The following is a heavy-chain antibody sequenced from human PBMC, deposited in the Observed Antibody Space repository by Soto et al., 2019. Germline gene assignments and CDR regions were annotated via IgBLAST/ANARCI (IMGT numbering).Heavy chain of an antibody. D-gene: IGHD3-16*02. CDR2: ISYDGSNK. V-gene: IGHV3-30-3*01. CDR1: GFTFSSYA. J-gene: IGHJ6*02. CDR3: AREWDSLPYYYYYGMDV. Sequence: GGSLRLSCAASGFTFSSYAMHWVRQAPGKGLEWVAVISYDGSNKYYADSVKGRFTISRDNSKNTLYLQMNSLRAEDTAVYYCAREWDSLPYYYYYGMDVWGQGTTVTVSS.